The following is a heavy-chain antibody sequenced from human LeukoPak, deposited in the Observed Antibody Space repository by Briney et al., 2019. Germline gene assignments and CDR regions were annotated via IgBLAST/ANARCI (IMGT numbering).Heavy chain of an antibody. V-gene: IGHV3-33*01. D-gene: IGHD3-10*01. CDR1: GFTFTSYG. J-gene: IGHJ6*03. CDR2: IWYDGRKE. Sequence: GGSLRLSCAASGFTFTSYGMHWVRQAPGKGLEWVALIWYDGRKEYYADSVKGRFTISRDDSRNTLYLQMNGLRAEDTAVYYCARGGYYYYYMDVWGKGTTVTVSS. CDR3: ARGGYYYYYMDV.